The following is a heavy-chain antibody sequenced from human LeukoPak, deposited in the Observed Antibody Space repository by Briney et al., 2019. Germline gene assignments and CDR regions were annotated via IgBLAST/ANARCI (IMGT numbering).Heavy chain of an antibody. V-gene: IGHV4-39*07. D-gene: IGHD3-10*01. CDR3: ARDYGRAYYFDY. Sequence: PSETLSLTCTVSGGSISSSSYYWGWIRQPPGKGLEWIGSIYYSGSTYYNPSLKSRVTISVDTSKNQFSLKLNSVTAADTAVYYCARDYGRAYYFDYWGQGTLVTVSS. CDR1: GGSISSSSYY. CDR2: IYYSGST. J-gene: IGHJ4*02.